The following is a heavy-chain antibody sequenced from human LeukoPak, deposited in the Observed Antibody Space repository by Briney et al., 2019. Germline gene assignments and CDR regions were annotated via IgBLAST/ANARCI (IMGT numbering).Heavy chain of an antibody. J-gene: IGHJ5*02. D-gene: IGHD2-2*01. V-gene: IGHV3-21*06. CDR1: GFTLSNYD. CDR2: ISTGSRYI. CDR3: ARADCSSSTCYLRRSWFDP. Sequence: GGSLRLSCAASGFTLSNYDMNWVRQAPGKGLEWVSAISTGSRYIYYTDSLRGRFTISRDDAKNTLYLQMNSLRAEDTAVYYCARADCSSSTCYLRRSWFDPWGQGTLVTVSS.